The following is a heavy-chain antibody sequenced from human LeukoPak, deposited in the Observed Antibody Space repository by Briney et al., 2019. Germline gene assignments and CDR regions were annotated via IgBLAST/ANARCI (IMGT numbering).Heavy chain of an antibody. V-gene: IGHV3-74*01. CDR1: GFRFSDYW. CDR3: ARLQPRLEYSSSSDY. J-gene: IGHJ4*02. D-gene: IGHD6-6*01. Sequence: PGGSLRLSCAASGFRFSDYWMHWVRQVPGRGLVWVSRILTDGSGTNYADSVKGRFTISRDYAKNTLYLQMNSLRAEDTAVYYCARLQPRLEYSSSSDYWGQGTLVTVSS. CDR2: ILTDGSGT.